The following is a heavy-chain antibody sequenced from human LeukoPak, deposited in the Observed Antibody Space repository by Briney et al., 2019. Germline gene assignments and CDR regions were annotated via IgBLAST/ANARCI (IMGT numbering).Heavy chain of an antibody. Sequence: GGSLRLSCAASGFTFSSYSINWVRQAPGKGLEWVSHITASGTAMFYADSVKGRFTISRDNAKNSLYLQMNSLRDEDTAVYYCASSGSYRFDYWGQGTLVTVSS. D-gene: IGHD1-26*01. CDR3: ASSGSYRFDY. CDR1: GFTFSSYS. CDR2: ITASGTAM. J-gene: IGHJ4*02. V-gene: IGHV3-48*02.